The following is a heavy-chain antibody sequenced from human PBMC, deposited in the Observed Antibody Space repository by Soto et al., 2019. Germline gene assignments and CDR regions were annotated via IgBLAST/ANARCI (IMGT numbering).Heavy chain of an antibody. D-gene: IGHD2-15*01. CDR2: INHSGST. CDR3: ARGPKKYCSGGSCYTKGLRFDP. CDR1: GGSFSGYY. J-gene: IGHJ5*02. Sequence: PSETLSLTCAVYGGSFSGYYWSWIRPPPGKGLEWIGEINHSGSTNYNPSLKSRVTISVDTSKNQFSLKLSSVTAADTAVYYCARGPKKYCSGGSCYTKGLRFDPWGQGTLVTVSS. V-gene: IGHV4-34*01.